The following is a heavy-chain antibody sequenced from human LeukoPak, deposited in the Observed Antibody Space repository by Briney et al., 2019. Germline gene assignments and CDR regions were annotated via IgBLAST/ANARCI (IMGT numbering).Heavy chain of an antibody. Sequence: PSETLSLTCTVSGGSISSYYWSWIRQPPGKGLEWIGYIYYSGSTNYNPSLKSRVTISVDTSKNQFSLKLSSVTAEDTAVYYCASWPGGWYGEDSWGQGTLVTVSS. CDR3: ASWPGGWYGEDS. CDR1: GGSISSYY. V-gene: IGHV4-59*08. D-gene: IGHD6-19*01. J-gene: IGHJ4*02. CDR2: IYYSGST.